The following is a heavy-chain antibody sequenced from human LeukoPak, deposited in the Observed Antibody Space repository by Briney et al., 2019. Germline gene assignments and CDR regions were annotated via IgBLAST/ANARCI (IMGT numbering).Heavy chain of an antibody. V-gene: IGHV1-2*02. CDR2: INPNSGGT. CDR3: ARLSIAVAGT. CDR1: GYTFTDYY. D-gene: IGHD6-19*01. J-gene: IGHJ4*02. Sequence: ASVKASCKASGYTFTDYYMHWVRQAPGQRLEWMGWINPNSGGTNYAQKFQGRVTLTRDTSITTAYMELSRLRSDDTAVYYCARLSIAVAGTWGQGTLVTVSS.